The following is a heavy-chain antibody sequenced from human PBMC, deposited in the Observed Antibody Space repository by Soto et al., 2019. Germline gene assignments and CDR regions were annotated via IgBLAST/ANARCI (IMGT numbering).Heavy chain of an antibody. CDR1: GYTFTSYA. J-gene: IGHJ4*02. V-gene: IGHV1-3*01. D-gene: IGHD1-26*01. Sequence: ASVKVSCKASGYTFTSYAMHWVRQAPGQRLEWMGWINAGNGNTKYSQKFQGRVTITRDTSASTAYMELSSLRSEDTAVYYCARDFSGSYEFDYWGQGTLVTVSS. CDR2: INAGNGNT. CDR3: ARDFSGSYEFDY.